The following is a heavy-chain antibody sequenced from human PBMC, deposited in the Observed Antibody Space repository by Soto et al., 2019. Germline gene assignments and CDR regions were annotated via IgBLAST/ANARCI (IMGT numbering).Heavy chain of an antibody. CDR1: GDSISIYY. CDR3: AREDDTLAGTYF. V-gene: IGHV4-4*07. CDR2: IYTSGST. Sequence: EQLQESGPGLVKPSETLSLTCTASGDSISIYYWSWIRQPAGKGLEWLGRIYTSGSTNYNPSLESRVTMSIDTSKNQFSLKLTSVTAADTAVYYCAREDDTLAGTYFWGQGTLVTVSS. J-gene: IGHJ4*02. D-gene: IGHD6-19*01.